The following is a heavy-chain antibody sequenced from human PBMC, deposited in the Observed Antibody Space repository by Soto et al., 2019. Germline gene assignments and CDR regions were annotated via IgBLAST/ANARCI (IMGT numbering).Heavy chain of an antibody. CDR1: GFTVSTNY. CDR3: ARGDGDYGRRLDP. Sequence: EVQLVESGGGLVQPGGSLRISCVASGFTVSTNYVSWVRQAPGKGLEWVSIIYDGGSTYYADSVKGRFTISRDNSKNTVYLQMNRLRGVDTAVYYCARGDGDYGRRLDPWGQGTLVTVSS. V-gene: IGHV3-66*01. D-gene: IGHD4-17*01. CDR2: IYDGGST. J-gene: IGHJ5*02.